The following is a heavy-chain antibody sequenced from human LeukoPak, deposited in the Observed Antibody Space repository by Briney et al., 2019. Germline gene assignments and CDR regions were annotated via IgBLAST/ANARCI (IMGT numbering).Heavy chain of an antibody. Sequence: GESLRLSCAASGFIVSSNYMTWVRQAPGKGLEWVSIIYCGGSTYYADSVKGRFTISRDNSKNTLYLQMNSLRADDTAVYYCARGEYRAFDIWGQGTMVTVCS. CDR3: ARGEYRAFDI. V-gene: IGHV3-53*01. J-gene: IGHJ3*02. CDR2: IYCGGST. CDR1: GFIVSSNY. D-gene: IGHD2/OR15-2a*01.